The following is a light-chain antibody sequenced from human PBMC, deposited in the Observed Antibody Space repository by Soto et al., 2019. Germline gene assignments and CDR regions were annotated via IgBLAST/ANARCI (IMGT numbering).Light chain of an antibody. CDR1: SSDVGGYRY. J-gene: IGLJ2*01. V-gene: IGLV2-14*01. CDR2: DVS. Sequence: HSALTQTASVSGSPGQSITISCTGTSSDVGGYRYVSWYQQHPGKVPKLIIYDVSNRPSGISDRFSGSKSANTASLTISGLQAEYEADYYCSSYTSTSAYVVFGGGTKLTVL. CDR3: SSYTSTSAYVV.